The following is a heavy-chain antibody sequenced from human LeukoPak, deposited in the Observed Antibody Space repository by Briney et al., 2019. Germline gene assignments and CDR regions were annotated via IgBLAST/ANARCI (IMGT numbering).Heavy chain of an antibody. CDR2: IYSGGST. Sequence: PGGSLRLSCAASGFTVSSNYMSWVRQAPGKGLEWVSVIYSGGSTYYTDSVKGRFTISRDNSKNTLYLQMNSLRAEDTAVYYCARSPGDIEYYFDYWGQGTLVTVSS. J-gene: IGHJ4*02. V-gene: IGHV3-53*01. CDR3: ARSPGDIEYYFDY. D-gene: IGHD2-15*01. CDR1: GFTVSSNY.